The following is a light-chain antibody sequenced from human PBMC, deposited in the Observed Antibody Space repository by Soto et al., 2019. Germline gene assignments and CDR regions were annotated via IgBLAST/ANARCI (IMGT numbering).Light chain of an antibody. J-gene: IGKJ5*01. CDR2: VAF. CDR3: QQSFRSPIT. Sequence: DIQMTQSPSSLSASVGDIVTMTCRASQSIALSVNWYQQKPGKAPKLLIYVAFTLESGVPSRFSGSGSGTEFTLTIRRLQPEDFATYYCQQSFRSPITFGQGTRLEI. V-gene: IGKV1-39*01. CDR1: QSIALS.